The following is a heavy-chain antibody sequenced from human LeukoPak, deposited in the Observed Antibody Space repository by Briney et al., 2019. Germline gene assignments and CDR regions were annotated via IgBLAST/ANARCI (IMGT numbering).Heavy chain of an antibody. D-gene: IGHD3-3*01. CDR1: GYAFTSYY. J-gene: IGHJ5*02. CDR3: AASITIFGVWFDP. Sequence: ASVKVSCKXSGYAFTSYYMHWVRHAPGQGLEWMGIINPSGGSTSYSQKFQGRVTMTRDTSTSTVYMELSSLRSEDTAVYYCAASITIFGVWFDPWGQGTLVTVSS. CDR2: INPSGGST. V-gene: IGHV1-46*03.